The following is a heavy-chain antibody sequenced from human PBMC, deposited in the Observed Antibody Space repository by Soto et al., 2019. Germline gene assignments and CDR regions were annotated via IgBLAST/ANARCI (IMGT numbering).Heavy chain of an antibody. CDR3: GKVNSKWGTGDDFDI. D-gene: IGHD7-27*01. CDR2: ISGTGGST. V-gene: IGHV3-23*01. J-gene: IGHJ3*02. Sequence: EVQLLESGGGVVQPGGSLRLSCAASGFTFNNYALNWVRQAPGKGLEWVSSISGTGGSTFYAGSAKGRFTISRDNSKNTLFMQMTSQRAEDTTVYYCGKVNSKWGTGDDFDIWGQGTMVTVSS. CDR1: GFTFNNYA.